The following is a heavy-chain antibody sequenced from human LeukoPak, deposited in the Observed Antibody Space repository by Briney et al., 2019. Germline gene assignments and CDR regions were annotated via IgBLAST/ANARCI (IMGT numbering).Heavy chain of an antibody. V-gene: IGHV1-69*05. CDR1: GGTFSSYA. J-gene: IGHJ5*02. CDR3: AREGLGYYDSSGYYNNWFDT. D-gene: IGHD3-22*01. Sequence: GSSVKVSCKASGGTFSSYAISWVRQAPGQGLEWMGGIIPIFGTANYAQKFQGRVTITTDESTSTAYMELSSLRSEDTAVYYCAREGLGYYDSSGYYNNWFDTWGQGTLVTVSS. CDR2: IIPIFGTA.